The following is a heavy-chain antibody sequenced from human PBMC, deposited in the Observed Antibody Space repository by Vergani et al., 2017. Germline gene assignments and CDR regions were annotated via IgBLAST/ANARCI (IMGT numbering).Heavy chain of an antibody. CDR3: EGPQGTRAYYYGGFDY. CDR1: GFTFSTYA. D-gene: IGHD3-22*01. J-gene: IGHJ4*02. Sequence: EVHLLESGGGLVQSGGSLRLSCAASGFTFSTYAMTWVRQAPGKGLEWVSTISSDGGSTYYADSVKGRFTISRDNSKNTMSLQMNSLTAEDTAIYYCEGPQGTRAYYYGGFDYWGQGILVTVSS. V-gene: IGHV3-23*01. CDR2: ISSDGGST.